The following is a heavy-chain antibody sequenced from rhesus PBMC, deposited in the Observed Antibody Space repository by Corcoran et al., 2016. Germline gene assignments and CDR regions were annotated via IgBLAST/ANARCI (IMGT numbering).Heavy chain of an antibody. Sequence: QVQLQESGPGLVKPSETLSLTCAVSGGSISSGYDYWSWIRQPPGKGLEWIGYITDSGSTSSNQSLKSLVTISRDTSKNQFSLKLSSVTAADTAVYYCARDPGDIVGTAIYYFDYWGQGVLVTVSS. CDR1: GGSISSGYDY. D-gene: IGHD5-42*01. CDR2: ITDSGST. V-gene: IGHV4-122*02. J-gene: IGHJ4*01. CDR3: ARDPGDIVGTAIYYFDY.